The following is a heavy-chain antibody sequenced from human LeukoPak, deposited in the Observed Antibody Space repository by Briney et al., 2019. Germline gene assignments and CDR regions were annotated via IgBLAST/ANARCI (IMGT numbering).Heavy chain of an antibody. CDR2: ISSSGSTI. CDR1: GFTFSDYY. CDR3: ARGRGYSGYYGDAFDI. Sequence: GGSLRLSCAASGFTFSDYYMGWIRQAPGKGLEWVSYISSSGSTIYYADSVKGRFTISRDNAQNSLSLQMNSLRAEDTAVYYCARGRGYSGYYGDAFDIWGQGTMVTVSS. V-gene: IGHV3-11*01. J-gene: IGHJ3*02. D-gene: IGHD5-12*01.